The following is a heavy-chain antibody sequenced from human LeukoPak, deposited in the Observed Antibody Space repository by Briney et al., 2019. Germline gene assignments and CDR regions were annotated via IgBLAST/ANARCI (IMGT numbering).Heavy chain of an antibody. V-gene: IGHV3-74*01. CDR3: ARTTVTSVVWFDP. CDR1: GFTSSSYW. Sequence: GGSLRLSCAASGFTSSSYWMHWVRQAPGKGLVWVSRINSDGSSTSYADSVKGRFTISRDNAKNTLYLQMNSLRAEDTAVYYCARTTVTSVVWFDPWGQGTLVTVSS. D-gene: IGHD4-17*01. J-gene: IGHJ5*02. CDR2: INSDGSST.